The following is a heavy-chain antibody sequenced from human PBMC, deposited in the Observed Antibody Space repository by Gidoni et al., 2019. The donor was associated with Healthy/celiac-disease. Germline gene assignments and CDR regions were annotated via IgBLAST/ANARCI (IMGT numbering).Heavy chain of an antibody. V-gene: IGHV4-30-4*01. J-gene: IGHJ6*02. D-gene: IGHD4-17*01. CDR2: IYYSGST. Sequence: QVQLQESGPGLVKPSQTLSLTCTVSGGSISSGDYYWSWIRQPPGKGLEWIGYIYYSGSTYYNPSLKSRVTISVDTSKNQFSLKLSSVTAADTAVYYCARDQPPPSSYGDYGVDEAGDMDVWGQGTTVTVSS. CDR3: ARDQPPPSSYGDYGVDEAGDMDV. CDR1: GGSISSGDYY.